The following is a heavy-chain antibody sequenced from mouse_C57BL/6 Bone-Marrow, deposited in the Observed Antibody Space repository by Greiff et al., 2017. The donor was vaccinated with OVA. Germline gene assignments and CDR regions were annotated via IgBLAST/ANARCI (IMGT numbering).Heavy chain of an antibody. J-gene: IGHJ2*01. V-gene: IGHV7-4*01. CDR3: VKSVVTTVVGY. CDR2: IRNKPNGYTT. D-gene: IGHD1-1*01. CDR1: GFTFTDYY. Sequence: EVNVVESGGGLVQPGASLRLSCAASGFTFTDYYMSWVRQPPGKATEWLALIRNKPNGYTTEYTAAVKGRFTISRDNSQNILYLQMNTLRAEDSATYYCVKSVVTTVVGYWGQVTTLTVSS.